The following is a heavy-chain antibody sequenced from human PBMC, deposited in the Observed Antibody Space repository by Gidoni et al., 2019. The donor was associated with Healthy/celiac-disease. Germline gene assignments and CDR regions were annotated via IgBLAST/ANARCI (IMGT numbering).Heavy chain of an antibody. CDR3: ARVQQRIAVAGHGNRYYGMDV. CDR2: IIPILGIA. J-gene: IGHJ6*02. D-gene: IGHD6-19*01. V-gene: IGHV1-69*04. Sequence: GRIIPILGIANYAQKFQGRVTITADKSTSTAYMELSSLRSEDTAVYYCARVQQRIAVAGHGNRYYGMDVWGQGTTVTVSS.